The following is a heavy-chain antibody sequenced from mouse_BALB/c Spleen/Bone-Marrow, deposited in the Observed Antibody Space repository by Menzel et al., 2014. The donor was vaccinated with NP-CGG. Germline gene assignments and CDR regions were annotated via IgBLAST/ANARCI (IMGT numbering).Heavy chain of an antibody. V-gene: IGHV1S53*02. CDR1: GYTFTDHA. J-gene: IGHJ3*01. D-gene: IGHD4-1*01. CDR2: ISPGDGVI. Sequence: QVQLQQSDAELVKPGASVKISCKASGYTFTDHAIHWVKQKPEQGLEWIGYISPGDGVIKYNEKFKGKAILTADKSSSSAYMQLNSLTSEDSAVYFCKRSLGRFAYWGQGTLVTVSA. CDR3: KRSLGRFAY.